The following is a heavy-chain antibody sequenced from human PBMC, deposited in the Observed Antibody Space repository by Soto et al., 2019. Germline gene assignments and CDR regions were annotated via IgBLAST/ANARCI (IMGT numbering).Heavy chain of an antibody. J-gene: IGHJ4*02. CDR1: GGSISSSSSY. D-gene: IGHD7-27*01. Sequence: PSETLSLTCTVSGGSISSSSSYWGWIRQPPGKGLEWVGSIYYLGSTNYNPSLKSRVTISVDTSKNQFSLNLTSLTAADTAIYYCARSNWYSEYWGQGTLVTVSS. CDR3: ARSNWYSEY. CDR2: IYYLGST. V-gene: IGHV4-39*07.